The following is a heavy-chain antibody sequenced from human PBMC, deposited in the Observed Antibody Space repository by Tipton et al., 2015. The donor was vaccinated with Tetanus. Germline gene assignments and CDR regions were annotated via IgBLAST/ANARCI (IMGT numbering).Heavy chain of an antibody. J-gene: IGHJ4*02. CDR1: GFSFDKYG. CDR2: ISGSGVNT. Sequence: SLRLSCAASGFSFDKYGMSWVRQAPGKGLEWVSAISGSGVNTHYADSAKGRFTISRDNSKNTLYLQMDSLRVDDTAVYFCAKRGQQWVVSSFFDSWGQGARVVVSS. D-gene: IGHD6-19*01. CDR3: AKRGQQWVVSSFFDS. V-gene: IGHV3-23*01.